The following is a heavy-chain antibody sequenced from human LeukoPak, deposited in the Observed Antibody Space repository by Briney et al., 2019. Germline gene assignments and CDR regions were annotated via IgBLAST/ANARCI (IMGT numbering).Heavy chain of an antibody. V-gene: IGHV3-11*05. CDR1: GFTFSDYY. J-gene: IGHJ4*02. CDR3: ARGRIAAAGPIDY. Sequence: GGSLRLSCAASGFTFSDYYMSWIRQAPGQGLEWISYISSSSSYTNYADSAKGRFTMSRDNAKNSLYLQMNSLRVEDTAVYYCARGRIAAAGPIDYWGQGTLVTVSS. D-gene: IGHD6-13*01. CDR2: ISSSSSYT.